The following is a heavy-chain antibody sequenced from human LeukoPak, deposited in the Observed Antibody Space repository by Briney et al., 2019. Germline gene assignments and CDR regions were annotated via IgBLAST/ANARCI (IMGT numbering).Heavy chain of an antibody. Sequence: GGALRLSCAASGCTFSSFAIHWVRQAPGKGLEWVAVMSYDGSNKYYADSVKGRFTISRDNSKNTLYLQMNSLRAEDTAVYYCARDGGEMATMFGYFDLWGRGTLVTVSS. V-gene: IGHV3-30-3*01. D-gene: IGHD5-24*01. J-gene: IGHJ2*01. CDR1: GCTFSSFA. CDR3: ARDGGEMATMFGYFDL. CDR2: MSYDGSNK.